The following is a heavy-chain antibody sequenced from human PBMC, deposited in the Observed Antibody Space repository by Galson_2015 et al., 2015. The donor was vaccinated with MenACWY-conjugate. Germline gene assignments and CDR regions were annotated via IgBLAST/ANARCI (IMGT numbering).Heavy chain of an antibody. V-gene: IGHV3-23*01. J-gene: IGHJ4*02. CDR1: GFTFTTYG. Sequence: SLRLSCAASGFTFTTYGMSWVRQAPGKGLEWVSSVSSTYTNTYYADSVRGRFSISRDNSKNTVYLQMSSLRVEDTAIYHCAKGYYYDTNGHNPEVFEYWGQGAL. CDR3: AKGYYYDTNGHNPEVFEY. CDR2: VSSTYTNT. D-gene: IGHD3-22*01.